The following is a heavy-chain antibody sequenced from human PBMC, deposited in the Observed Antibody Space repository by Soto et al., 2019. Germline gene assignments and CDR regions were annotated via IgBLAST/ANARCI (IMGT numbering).Heavy chain of an antibody. Sequence: PSETLSLTCAVSGGSISSGGYSWSWIRQPPEKGLEWIGDIYHSGSTYYNPSLKSRVTISVDRSKNQFSLKLSSVTAADTAVYYCARGGALLWFGARVPVGWFDPWGQGTLVTVSS. CDR1: GGSISSGGYS. CDR3: ARGGALLWFGARVPVGWFDP. D-gene: IGHD3-10*01. J-gene: IGHJ5*02. V-gene: IGHV4-30-2*01. CDR2: IYHSGST.